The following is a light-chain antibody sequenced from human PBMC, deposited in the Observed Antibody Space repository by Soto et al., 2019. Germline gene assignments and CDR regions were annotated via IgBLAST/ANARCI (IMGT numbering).Light chain of an antibody. Sequence: EIVLTQSPGTLSLSPGERATLSCRASQSFTSTHLAWYQQRPGQAPRLLIYGASSRATGIPDRFSGSGSGTDFTLTISRLEPEDFAVYYCQQYSSLPQTFGQGTKVEIK. CDR1: QSFTSTH. V-gene: IGKV3-20*01. CDR3: QQYSSLPQT. CDR2: GAS. J-gene: IGKJ1*01.